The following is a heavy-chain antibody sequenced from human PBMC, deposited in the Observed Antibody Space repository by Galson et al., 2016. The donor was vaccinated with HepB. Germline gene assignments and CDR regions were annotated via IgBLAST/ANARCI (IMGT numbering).Heavy chain of an antibody. Sequence: SLRLSCAVSGFTVSFNSMSWVRQAPGKGLEWLSLIYSDGTTHYADSVRGRFTISRDNSRNTLFLQLNSLRAEDTAIYYCARDSDSGYSYGSFDFWGQGTLVPVSS. CDR3: ARDSDSGYSYGSFDF. V-gene: IGHV3-53*01. J-gene: IGHJ4*02. D-gene: IGHD5-18*01. CDR1: GFTVSFNS. CDR2: IYSDGTT.